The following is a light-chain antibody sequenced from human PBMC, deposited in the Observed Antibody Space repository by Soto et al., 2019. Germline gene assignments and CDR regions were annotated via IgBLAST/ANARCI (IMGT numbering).Light chain of an antibody. CDR3: QQFFSVPHT. V-gene: IGKV3-20*01. CDR2: AAS. Sequence: DIVLTQSPGTLSLSPGEGATPSCRASQSVSSSYLAWYQQKPGQAPRLVIYAASSRATGIPDRFSGSGSGTDFTLSISRLEPEDFAVYYCQQFFSVPHTFGQGTKLEIK. CDR1: QSVSSSY. J-gene: IGKJ2*01.